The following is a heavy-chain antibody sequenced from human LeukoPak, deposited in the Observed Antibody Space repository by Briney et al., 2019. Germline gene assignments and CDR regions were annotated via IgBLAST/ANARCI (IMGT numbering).Heavy chain of an antibody. J-gene: IGHJ4*02. CDR3: AKGLGQLVRDGFDY. CDR1: GFTFDDYA. D-gene: IGHD6-6*01. Sequence: PGRSLRLSCAASGFTFDDYAMHWVRQAPGKGLEWVSGISWNSGSIGYADSVKGRFTISRDNAKNSLYLQMNSLRAEDMALYCCAKGLGQLVRDGFDYWGQGTLVTVSS. CDR2: ISWNSGSI. V-gene: IGHV3-9*03.